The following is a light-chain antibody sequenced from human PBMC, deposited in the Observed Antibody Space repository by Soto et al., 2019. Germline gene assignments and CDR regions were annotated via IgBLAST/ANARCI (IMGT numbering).Light chain of an antibody. CDR1: QGISSY. V-gene: IGKV1-9*01. CDR2: AAS. Sequence: DIQVTQSPSSLSASVGVRVTITCRASQGISSYLAWYQQKPGKAPKLLIYAASTLQSGVPSRFSGSGSGTDFTLTISSLHPDDFATYYCQQYNSYSPTFGQGTKVDIK. J-gene: IGKJ1*01. CDR3: QQYNSYSPT.